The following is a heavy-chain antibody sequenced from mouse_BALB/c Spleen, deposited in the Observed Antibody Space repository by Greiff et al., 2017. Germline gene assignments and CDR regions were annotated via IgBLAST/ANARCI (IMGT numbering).Heavy chain of an antibody. Sequence: QVQLQQSGPELVKPGASVKMSCKASGYTFTRYYIHWVQQRPGQGLEWIGWIYPGDGSTKYNEKFKGKTTLTADKSSSTAYMLLSSLTSEDSAIYFCAKEPPFDYWGQGTTLTVSS. CDR2: IYPGDGST. V-gene: IGHV1S56*01. J-gene: IGHJ2*01. CDR3: AKEPPFDY. CDR1: GYTFTRYY.